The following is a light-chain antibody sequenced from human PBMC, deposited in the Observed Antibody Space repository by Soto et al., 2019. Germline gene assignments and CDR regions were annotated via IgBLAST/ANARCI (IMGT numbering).Light chain of an antibody. CDR1: QTFSNSF. V-gene: IGKV3-20*01. J-gene: IGKJ5*01. CDR3: QPSGRSST. CDR2: GAS. Sequence: IVLPKSPGTLSLSPGERATLSCRASQTFSNSFLSWFQQIPGQAPRLLIYGASMRATGIPDRFSGSGSGTDFTLTICSLEPEDFAVYYGQPSGRSSTFAHGTRLEVK.